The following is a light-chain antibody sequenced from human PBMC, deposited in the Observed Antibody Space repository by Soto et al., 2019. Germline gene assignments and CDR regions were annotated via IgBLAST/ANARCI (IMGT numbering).Light chain of an antibody. CDR2: SSS. J-gene: IGKJ4*01. V-gene: IGKV3-20*01. Sequence: EIVMTQSPAILSVSPGERATLSCRASQTVRSNLAWYQQKPGQAPRLLIYSSSNRATGIPDRFSDGGSGTDFTLTISRLEPADFAVYYCQQYGRSPLTFGGGTKVDIK. CDR1: QTVRSN. CDR3: QQYGRSPLT.